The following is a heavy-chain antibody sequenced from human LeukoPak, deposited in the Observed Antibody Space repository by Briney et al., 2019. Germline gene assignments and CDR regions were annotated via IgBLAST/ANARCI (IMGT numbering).Heavy chain of an antibody. J-gene: IGHJ2*01. CDR1: GGSFSGYY. CDR2: INHSGST. CDR3: ARQFYSSSWYFDL. D-gene: IGHD6-13*01. V-gene: IGHV4-34*01. Sequence: SETLSLTCAVYGGSFSGYYWSWIRQPPGKGLEWIGEINHSGSTNYNPSLKSRVTISVDTSKNQFSLKLSSVTPADTAVYYCARQFYSSSWYFDLWGRGTLVTVSS.